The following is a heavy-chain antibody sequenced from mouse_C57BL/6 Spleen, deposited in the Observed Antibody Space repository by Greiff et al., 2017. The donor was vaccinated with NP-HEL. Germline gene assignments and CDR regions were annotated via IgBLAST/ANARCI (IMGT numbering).Heavy chain of an antibody. V-gene: IGHV1-76*01. D-gene: IGHD1-1*01. J-gene: IGHJ3*01. Sequence: QVHVKQSGAELVRPGASVKLSCKASGYTFTDYYINWVKQRPGQGLEWIARIYPGSGNTYYNEKFKGKATLTAEQSSSTAYMQLSSLTSEDSAVYFCARGGMRVVEGDWGQGTLVTVSA. CDR1: GYTFTDYY. CDR2: IYPGSGNT. CDR3: ARGGMRVVEGD.